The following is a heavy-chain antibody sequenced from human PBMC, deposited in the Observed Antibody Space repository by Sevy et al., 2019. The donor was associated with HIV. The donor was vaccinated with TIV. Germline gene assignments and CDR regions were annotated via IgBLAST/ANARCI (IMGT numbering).Heavy chain of an antibody. CDR2: ISYDGTYK. Sequence: GGSLRLSCAVSGFSFSHYAFHWVRQAPGKGLEWVSLISYDGTYKYYADSVKGRFTISRDNSKNTLYLQMNNLRGNDTAVYYCARVAVSYCTNDCYHRFDYWGPGALVTVSS. CDR1: GFSFSHYA. CDR3: ARVAVSYCTNDCYHRFDY. D-gene: IGHD2-8*01. J-gene: IGHJ4*02. V-gene: IGHV3-30-3*01.